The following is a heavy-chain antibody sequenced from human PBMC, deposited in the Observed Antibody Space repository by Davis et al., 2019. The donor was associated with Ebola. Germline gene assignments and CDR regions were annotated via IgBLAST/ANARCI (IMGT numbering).Heavy chain of an antibody. J-gene: IGHJ6*03. Sequence: GESLKISCAASGFTFSNAWMSWVRQAPGKGLEWVGRIKSKTDGGTTDYAAPVKGRFTISRDDSKNTLYLQMNSLKTEDTAVYYCTTGYSSSWYPVYYYYMDVWGKGTTVTVSS. CDR3: TTGYSSSWYPVYYYYMDV. V-gene: IGHV3-15*01. D-gene: IGHD6-13*01. CDR1: GFTFSNAW. CDR2: IKSKTDGGTT.